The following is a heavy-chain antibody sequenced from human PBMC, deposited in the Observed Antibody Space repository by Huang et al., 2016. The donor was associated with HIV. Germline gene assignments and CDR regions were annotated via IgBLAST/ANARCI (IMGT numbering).Heavy chain of an antibody. CDR2: ISYDSTKK. CDR3: AKERISAVFGTVFYGLDV. J-gene: IGHJ6*02. Sequence: QVHLAESGGGVIQPGGPLRLSCEASGFIFSTYGMHWVRQAPGKGPEWVAGISYDSTKKYYDDSMKGRVTLTRDNAKNTLYLEMSSLRVEDTAVYYCAKERISAVFGTVFYGLDVWGQGTAVIVSS. V-gene: IGHV3-30*18. D-gene: IGHD6-25*01. CDR1: GFIFSTYG.